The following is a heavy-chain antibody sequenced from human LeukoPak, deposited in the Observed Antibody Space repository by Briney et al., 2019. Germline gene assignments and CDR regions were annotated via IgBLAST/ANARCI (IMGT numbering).Heavy chain of an antibody. CDR3: ARDRYGTGSYDY. V-gene: IGHV1-18*04. Sequence: GASVTVSCKASGYTFTGYGISWVRQAPGQGLEWMGWSSDYNGHKNYAQRLQGRVTMTTDTSTNIAYIELRSLIPDDTAVYYCARDRYGTGSYDYWGQGTLVAVSS. CDR1: GYTFTGYG. J-gene: IGHJ4*02. D-gene: IGHD3-10*01. CDR2: SSDYNGHK.